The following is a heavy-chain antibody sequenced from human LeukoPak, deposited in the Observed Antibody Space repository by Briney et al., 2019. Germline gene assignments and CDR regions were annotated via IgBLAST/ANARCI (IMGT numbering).Heavy chain of an antibody. J-gene: IGHJ4*02. Sequence: SETLSLTCTVSGGSISSYYWSWIRQPPGKGLEWIGYIYYSGSTNYNPSLKSRVTTSVDTSKNQFSLKLSSVTAADTAVYYCARLHRGRGYSYGLYYFDYWGQGTLVTVSS. CDR2: IYYSGST. CDR1: GGSISSYY. D-gene: IGHD5-18*01. CDR3: ARLHRGRGYSYGLYYFDY. V-gene: IGHV4-59*08.